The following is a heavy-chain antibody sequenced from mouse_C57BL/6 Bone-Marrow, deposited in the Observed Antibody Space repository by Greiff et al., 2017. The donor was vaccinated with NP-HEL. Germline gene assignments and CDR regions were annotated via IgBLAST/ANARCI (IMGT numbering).Heavy chain of an antibody. D-gene: IGHD2-4*01. V-gene: IGHV5-17*01. CDR3: ARGGGNDYLFAY. J-gene: IGHJ3*01. CDR1: GFTFSDYG. CDR2: ISSGSSTI. Sequence: DVMLVESGGGLVKPGGSLKLSCAASGFTFSDYGMHWVRQAPEKGLEWVAYISSGSSTIYYADTVKGRFTISRDNAKNTLFLQMTSLRSEDTAMDSGARGGGNDYLFAYWGQGTLVTVSA.